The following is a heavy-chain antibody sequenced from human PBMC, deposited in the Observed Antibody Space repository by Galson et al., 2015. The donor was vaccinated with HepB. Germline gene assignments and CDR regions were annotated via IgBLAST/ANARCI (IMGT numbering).Heavy chain of an antibody. CDR3: AKIGLAAAQGGMDV. V-gene: IGHV3-30*18. CDR2: ISYDGSNK. J-gene: IGHJ6*02. D-gene: IGHD6-13*01. Sequence: SLRLSCAASGFTFSSYGMHWVRQAPGKGLEWVAVISYDGSNKYYADSVKGRFTISRDNSKNTLYLQMNSLRAEDTAVYYCAKIGLAAAQGGMDVWGQGTTVTVSS. CDR1: GFTFSSYG.